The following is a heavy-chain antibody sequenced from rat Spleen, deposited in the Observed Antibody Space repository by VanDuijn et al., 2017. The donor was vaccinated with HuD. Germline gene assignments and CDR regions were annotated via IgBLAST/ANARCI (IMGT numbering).Heavy chain of an antibody. CDR2: INKDSSTI. Sequence: EVKLVESGGGLVQPGRSLKLSCVASGFNFNDYWMGWVRQAPGKGLEWIGEINKDSSTIKYAPSLKGKFTVSRDNAQNTLYLQMSKLGSEDTATYYCVREELGVDYWGQGVMVTVSP. J-gene: IGHJ2*01. V-gene: IGHV4-2*01. D-gene: IGHD4-3*01. CDR1: GFNFNDYW. CDR3: VREELGVDY.